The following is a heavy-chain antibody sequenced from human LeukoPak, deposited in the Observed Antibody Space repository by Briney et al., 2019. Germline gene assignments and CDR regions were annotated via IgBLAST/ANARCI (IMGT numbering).Heavy chain of an antibody. D-gene: IGHD6-13*01. CDR1: GASISSGGYS. J-gene: IGHJ4*02. V-gene: IGHV4-30-2*01. CDR2: IYHSGST. CDR3: ARSALPERRIRSSSWYYFDY. Sequence: KPSETLSLTCAVSGASISSGGYSWSWIRQPPGKGLEWIWYIYHSGSTYYNPSLKSRVTISVDRSKNQFSLKLSSVTAADTAVYYCARSALPERRIRSSSWYYFDYWGQGTLVTVSS.